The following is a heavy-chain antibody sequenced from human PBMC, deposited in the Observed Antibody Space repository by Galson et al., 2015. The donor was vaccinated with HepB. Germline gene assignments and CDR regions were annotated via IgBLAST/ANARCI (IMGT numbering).Heavy chain of an antibody. CDR1: GFTFSSYS. J-gene: IGHJ6*03. CDR3: ARDNALTEGDYYYYYYMDV. V-gene: IGHV3-21*01. Sequence: SLRLSCAASGFTFSSYSMNWVRQAPGKGLEWVSSISSSSSYIYYADSVKGRFTISRDNAKNSLYLQMNSLRAEDTAVYYCARDNALTEGDYYYYYYMDVWGKGTTVTVSS. D-gene: IGHD1-14*01. CDR2: ISSSSSYI.